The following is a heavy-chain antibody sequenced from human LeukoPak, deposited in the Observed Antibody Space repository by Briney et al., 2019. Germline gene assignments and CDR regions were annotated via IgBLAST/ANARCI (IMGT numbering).Heavy chain of an antibody. Sequence: GGSLRLSCAASGFTFKSYGMHWVRQAPGKGLEWVAVIWYDGSNQYYADSVKGRFTISRDNSRNTLYLQMNSLRAEDTAVYYCARTIYYYESTSYFSDAFDVWGQGTMVTVSS. CDR1: GFTFKSYG. V-gene: IGHV3-33*01. CDR2: IWYDGSNQ. J-gene: IGHJ3*01. CDR3: ARTIYYYESTSYFSDAFDV. D-gene: IGHD3-22*01.